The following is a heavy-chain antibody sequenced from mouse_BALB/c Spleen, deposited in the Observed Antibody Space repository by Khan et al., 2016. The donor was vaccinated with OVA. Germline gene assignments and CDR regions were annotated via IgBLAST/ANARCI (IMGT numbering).Heavy chain of an antibody. J-gene: IGHJ4*01. CDR1: GYTFTNYG. Sequence: VQLVESGPELKKPGETVEISCKASGYTFTNYGMNWVKQSPGKALKWMGWINTYTGEPTYADDFKGRFAFSWETSATTPYLQINNLKNEDTATYFCARPPYFSYSLDYWGQGTSVTVSS. CDR2: INTYTGEP. D-gene: IGHD2-10*01. V-gene: IGHV9-3-1*01. CDR3: ARPPYFSYSLDY.